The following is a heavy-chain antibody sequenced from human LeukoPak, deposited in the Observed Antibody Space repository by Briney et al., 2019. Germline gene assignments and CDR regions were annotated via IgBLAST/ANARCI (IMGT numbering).Heavy chain of an antibody. CDR2: ISGGGGTT. J-gene: IGHJ4*02. CDR3: ARVLGVYGSGSYYFDY. Sequence: GGSLRLSCAASGFTFSSSAMSWVRQAPGKGLEWVSAISGGGGTTFYADSVKGRFTISRDNSKNTLYLQMNSLRAEDTAVYYCARVLGVYGSGSYYFDYWGQGTLVTVSS. CDR1: GFTFSSSA. D-gene: IGHD3-10*01. V-gene: IGHV3-23*01.